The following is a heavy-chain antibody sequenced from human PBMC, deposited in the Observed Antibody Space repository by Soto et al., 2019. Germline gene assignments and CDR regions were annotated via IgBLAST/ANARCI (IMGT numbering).Heavy chain of an antibody. CDR2: IYYSGST. CDR3: ARSTWGTPFDL. CDR1: GGSISSYY. D-gene: IGHD1-1*01. Sequence: QVQLQESGPGLVKPSETLSLTCTVSGGSISSYYWSWIRQPPGKGLEWIGYIYYSGSTNYNPSLKSRVTISVDTSKNQFSLKLSSVTAADTAVYYCARSTWGTPFDLWGRGTLVTVSS. V-gene: IGHV4-59*01. J-gene: IGHJ2*01.